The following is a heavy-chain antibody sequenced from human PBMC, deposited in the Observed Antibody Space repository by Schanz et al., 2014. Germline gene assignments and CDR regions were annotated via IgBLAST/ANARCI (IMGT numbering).Heavy chain of an antibody. CDR1: GFTVSSNH. V-gene: IGHV3-23*04. Sequence: EQLVESGGGLVKPGGSLRLSCAVSGFTVSSNHMSWVRQAPGKGLEWVSTISASGGSTYYADSVKGRFTISRDNSKNILYLQMNSLRAEDTAVYYCAKARRKSNCSGGRCFHYSYYGMDVWGQGTTVTVSS. J-gene: IGHJ6*02. CDR3: AKARRKSNCSGGRCFHYSYYGMDV. D-gene: IGHD2-15*01. CDR2: ISASGGST.